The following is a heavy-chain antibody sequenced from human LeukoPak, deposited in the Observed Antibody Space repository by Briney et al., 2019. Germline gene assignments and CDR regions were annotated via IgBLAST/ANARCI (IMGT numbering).Heavy chain of an antibody. CDR1: GFTFSSYA. Sequence: PGGSLRLSCAASGFTFSSYAMSWVRQAPGKGLEWVSAISGSGGSTYYADSVKGRFTISRDNSKNTLYLQMNSLRAEDTAVYYCAKDGYYDSRSVGQFHWFDPWGQGTLVTVSS. CDR3: AKDGYYDSRSVGQFHWFDP. J-gene: IGHJ5*02. V-gene: IGHV3-23*01. CDR2: ISGSGGST. D-gene: IGHD3-22*01.